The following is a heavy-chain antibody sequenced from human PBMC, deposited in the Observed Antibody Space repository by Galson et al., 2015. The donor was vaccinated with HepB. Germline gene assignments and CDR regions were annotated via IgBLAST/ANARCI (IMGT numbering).Heavy chain of an antibody. Sequence: SVKVSCKASGYTFTSYEIGWVRQAPGQGLEWMGWINPYNGHTNCPKKFQGRVSMTTDTSTNTAYMELRSLTTGDTAMYYCARDGVMGWSRSKRYFDYWGQGTLVTVSS. D-gene: IGHD3-3*01. CDR3: ARDGVMGWSRSKRYFDY. J-gene: IGHJ4*02. CDR1: GYTFTSYE. V-gene: IGHV1-18*04. CDR2: INPYNGHT.